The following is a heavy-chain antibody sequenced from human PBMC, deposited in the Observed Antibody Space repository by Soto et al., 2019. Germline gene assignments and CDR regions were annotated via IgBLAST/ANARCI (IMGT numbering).Heavy chain of an antibody. J-gene: IGHJ6*02. Sequence: GESLKISCKGSGYSFTSYWISWVRQMPGKGLEWMGRIDPSDSYTNYSPSFQGHVTISADKSISTAYLQWSSLKASDTAMYYYERLSPKYGSGRSMDVWGQGTTVTVSS. CDR3: ERLSPKYGSGRSMDV. V-gene: IGHV5-10-1*01. CDR2: IDPSDSYT. CDR1: GYSFTSYW. D-gene: IGHD3-10*01.